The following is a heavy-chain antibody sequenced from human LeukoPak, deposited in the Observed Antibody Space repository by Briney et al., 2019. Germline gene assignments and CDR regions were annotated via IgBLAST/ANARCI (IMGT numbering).Heavy chain of an antibody. CDR1: GGTFSSYA. J-gene: IGHJ6*04. D-gene: IGHD1-26*01. Sequence: GASVKVSCKASGGTFSSYAISWVRQAPGQGLEWMGGIIPIFGTANYAQKFQGRVTITADKSTSTAYMELSSLRSEDTAVYYCARGGSDFEYYYGMDVWGKGTTVTVSS. CDR2: IIPIFGTA. CDR3: ARGGSDFEYYYGMDV. V-gene: IGHV1-69*06.